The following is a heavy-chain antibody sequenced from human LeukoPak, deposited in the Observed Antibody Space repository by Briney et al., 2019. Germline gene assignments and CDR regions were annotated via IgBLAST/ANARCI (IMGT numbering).Heavy chain of an antibody. CDR2: ISYNGSNK. J-gene: IGHJ6*02. CDR1: GFTFSSYT. D-gene: IGHD3-16*01. Sequence: PGGSLRLSCAASGFTFSSYTMHWVRQAPGKGLEWVTFISYNGSNKYYADSVKGRFTISRDNAKNSLYLQMSNLRAEDTAVYFCARGGGLDVWGQGATVTVSS. CDR3: ARGGGLDV. V-gene: IGHV3-30-3*01.